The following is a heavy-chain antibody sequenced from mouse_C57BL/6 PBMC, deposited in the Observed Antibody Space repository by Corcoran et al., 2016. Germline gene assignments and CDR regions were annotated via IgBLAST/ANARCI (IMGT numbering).Heavy chain of an antibody. CDR2: INYDGSN. D-gene: IGHD2-4*01. CDR1: GYSITSGYY. CDR3: ASIYYDYDGDY. V-gene: IGHV3-6*01. Sequence: DVQLQESGPGLVKPSQSLSLTRSVTGYSITSGYYWNWIRQFPGKKLEWMGYINYDGSNNYNPSLKNRISITRDTSKNQFFLKLNSVTTEDTATYYCASIYYDYDGDYWGQGTSVTVSS. J-gene: IGHJ4*01.